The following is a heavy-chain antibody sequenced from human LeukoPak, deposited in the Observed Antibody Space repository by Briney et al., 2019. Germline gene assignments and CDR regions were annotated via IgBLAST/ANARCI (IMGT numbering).Heavy chain of an antibody. CDR1: GFTFSSYT. CDR3: ARPLSGTTDFDY. Sequence: PGGSLRLSCAASGFTFSSYTMNWVRQALGKGLEWVSLISSSSSYIFYADSVKGRFTISRDNAKKSLYLQMNSLRAEDTAVYYCARPLSGTTDFDYWGQGTLVTVSS. D-gene: IGHD1-20*01. V-gene: IGHV3-21*01. J-gene: IGHJ4*02. CDR2: ISSSSSYI.